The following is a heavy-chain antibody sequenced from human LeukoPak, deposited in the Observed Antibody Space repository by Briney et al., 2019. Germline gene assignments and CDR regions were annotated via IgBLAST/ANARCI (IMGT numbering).Heavy chain of an antibody. D-gene: IGHD2-2*01. V-gene: IGHV3-30*18. J-gene: IGHJ5*02. CDR3: AKGGYCSSSSCYYGWFEP. CDR1: GFTFSSFG. Sequence: PGRSLRLSCAASGFTFSSFGMHWVRQAPGKGLEWLAVISYDGSNNFYADSVRGRFTISRDNSKNTFYLQMNSLRAEDTAAYYCAKGGYCSSSSCYYGWFEPWGQGTLVTVSS. CDR2: ISYDGSNN.